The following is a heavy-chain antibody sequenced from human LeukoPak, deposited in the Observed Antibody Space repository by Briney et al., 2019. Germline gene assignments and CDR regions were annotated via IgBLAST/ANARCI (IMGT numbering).Heavy chain of an antibody. V-gene: IGHV3-30*02. J-gene: IGHJ6*03. CDR2: IAHHGSNK. CDR3: TTGPIAARDYYYYMDV. D-gene: IGHD6-6*01. CDR1: GFTFSRNA. Sequence: GGSLRLSCAASGFTFSRNAIHWVRQGPGKGLEWVSYIAHHGSNKYYADSVKGRFTISRDNSKRTLYLQMNSLKTEDTAVYYCTTGPIAARDYYYYMDVWGKGTTVTVSS.